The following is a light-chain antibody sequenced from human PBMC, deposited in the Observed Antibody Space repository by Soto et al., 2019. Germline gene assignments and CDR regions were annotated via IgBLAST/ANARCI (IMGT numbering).Light chain of an antibody. CDR3: QQYSTYLWT. Sequence: DIQMTQSPSTLSASVGDRLTITSRVSQSISVWLAWYQQTAGKAPNLLIYKAYRLESGVPSRFSGSGSEPECTLTITSLQPDDTATYFCQQYSTYLWTFGQGTKVDIK. CDR1: QSISVW. CDR2: KAY. V-gene: IGKV1-5*03. J-gene: IGKJ1*01.